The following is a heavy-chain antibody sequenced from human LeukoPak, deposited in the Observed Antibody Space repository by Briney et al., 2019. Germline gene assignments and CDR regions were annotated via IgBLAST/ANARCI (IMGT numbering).Heavy chain of an antibody. Sequence: SETLSLTCAVYGAALSEYYWSWIRQSPGKGLEWIGEVAHKGPTVYSPTLNRKYNPSFKSRVTMSVDPSKNQFSLKLTSVTVADTATYYCVRQGTNSGYYLLNYWGQGHLVIVSS. J-gene: IGHJ4*02. D-gene: IGHD3-22*01. CDR1: GAALSEYY. CDR2: VAHKGPTVYSPTLNR. CDR3: VRQGTNSGYYLLNY. V-gene: IGHV4-34*01.